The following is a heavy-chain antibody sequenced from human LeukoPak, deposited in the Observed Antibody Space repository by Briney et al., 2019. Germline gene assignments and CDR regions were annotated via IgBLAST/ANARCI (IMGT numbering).Heavy chain of an antibody. CDR2: IHYSGST. Sequence: PSETLSLTCTVSGGSISSYYWSWIRQPPAKGLEWIGYIHYSGSTNYNPSLKSRVTISIDTSKNQLSLRLTSMTAADTAVYYCARELGATVVNYGMDVWGQGTTVTVSS. V-gene: IGHV4-59*01. J-gene: IGHJ6*01. CDR1: GGSISSYY. D-gene: IGHD4-23*01. CDR3: ARELGATVVNYGMDV.